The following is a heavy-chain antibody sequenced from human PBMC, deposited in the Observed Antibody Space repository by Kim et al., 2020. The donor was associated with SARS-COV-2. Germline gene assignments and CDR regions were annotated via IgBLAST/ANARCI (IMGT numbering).Heavy chain of an antibody. CDR3: ARLYYYGMDV. CDR1: GGSISSSSYY. J-gene: IGHJ6*02. CDR2: IYYSGST. Sequence: SETLSLTCTVSGGSISSSSYYWGWIRQPPGKGLEWIGSIYYSGSTYYNPSLKSRVTISVDTSKNQFSLKLSSVTAADTAVYYYARLYYYGMDVWGQGTTVTVSS. V-gene: IGHV4-39*01.